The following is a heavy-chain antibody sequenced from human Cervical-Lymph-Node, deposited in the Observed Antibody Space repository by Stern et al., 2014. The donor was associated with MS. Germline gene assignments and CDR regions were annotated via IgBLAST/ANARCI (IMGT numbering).Heavy chain of an antibody. J-gene: IGHJ5*02. Sequence: DQLVESGAEVKKPGASVKVSCKASGYTFTSYYMHWVRQAPGQGLEWMGIINPSGGSTSYAQKFQGRVTMTRDKSTSTVSMELSSLRSEDTAVYYCARDFPIRYSSSWLTKGAWFDPWGQGTLVTVSS. V-gene: IGHV1-46*01. CDR1: GYTFTSYY. D-gene: IGHD6-13*01. CDR3: ARDFPIRYSSSWLTKGAWFDP. CDR2: INPSGGST.